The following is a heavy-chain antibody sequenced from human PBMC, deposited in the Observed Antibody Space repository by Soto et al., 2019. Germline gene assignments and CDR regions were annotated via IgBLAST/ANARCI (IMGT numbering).Heavy chain of an antibody. D-gene: IGHD3-3*01. J-gene: IGHJ5*02. V-gene: IGHV3-33*01. CDR3: AREVITSFGVVKPYNWFDP. CDR2: IWYDGSNK. Sequence: PGGSLRLSCAASGFTFSSYGMHWVRQAPGKGLEWVAVIWYDGSNKYYADSVKGRFTISRDNSKNTLYLQMNSLRAEDTAVYYCAREVITSFGVVKPYNWFDPWGQGTLVTVS. CDR1: GFTFSSYG.